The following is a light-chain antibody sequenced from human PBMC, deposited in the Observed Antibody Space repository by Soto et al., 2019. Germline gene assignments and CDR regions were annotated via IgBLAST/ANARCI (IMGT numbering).Light chain of an antibody. Sequence: QSALTQPASVSGSPGQSITISCTGTSSDVGSYNLVSWYQQHPGKAPKLMIYEESNRPSGVSNRFSGSKSGNTASLTISGLQAEDEADYYCCSYAGSTTRVLFGGGTKLTVL. CDR2: EES. J-gene: IGLJ2*01. V-gene: IGLV2-14*02. CDR3: CSYAGSTTRVL. CDR1: SSDVGSYNL.